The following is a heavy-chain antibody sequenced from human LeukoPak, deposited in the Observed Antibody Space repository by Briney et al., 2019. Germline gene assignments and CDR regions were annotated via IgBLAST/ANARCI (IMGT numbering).Heavy chain of an antibody. Sequence: SETLSLTCTVSGGSISSYYWSWIRQPPGKGLEWIGYIYYSGSTNYNPSLKSRVTISVDTSKNQFSLKLSSVTAADTAVYYCARVGGGAATTHWGQGTLVTVSS. D-gene: IGHD2-15*01. J-gene: IGHJ4*02. CDR2: IYYSGST. CDR3: ARVGGGAATTH. CDR1: GGSISSYY. V-gene: IGHV4-59*01.